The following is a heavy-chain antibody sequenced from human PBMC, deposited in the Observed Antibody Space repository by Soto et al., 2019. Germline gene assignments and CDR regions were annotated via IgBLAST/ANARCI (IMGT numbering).Heavy chain of an antibody. D-gene: IGHD4-4*01. CDR3: TKACSYRHHMDV. CDR1: GFTFSNFV. J-gene: IGHJ6*02. Sequence: SGGSLRLSCAASGFTFSNFVMRWVRQAPGKGLEWVSTITETGGDTYYTDSVKGRFTISRDNSKNTLYLQMRTLRAEYTAIYYCTKACSYRHHMDVWGQGTTVTVSS. V-gene: IGHV3-23*01. CDR2: ITETGGDT.